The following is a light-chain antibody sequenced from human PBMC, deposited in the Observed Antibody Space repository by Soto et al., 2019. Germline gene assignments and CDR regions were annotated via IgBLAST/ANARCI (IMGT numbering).Light chain of an antibody. CDR3: QQYGSSPLMYT. CDR1: QSISSRY. Sequence: EIVLTQSPGTLSLSPGERATLSCRASQSISSRYLAWYQQKPGQAPRLLIYGASSRASGIPDRFSGSGSGTDFTLTISRLEPEDFAVYYCQQYGSSPLMYTFGQGTRLEIK. CDR2: GAS. J-gene: IGKJ2*01. V-gene: IGKV3-20*01.